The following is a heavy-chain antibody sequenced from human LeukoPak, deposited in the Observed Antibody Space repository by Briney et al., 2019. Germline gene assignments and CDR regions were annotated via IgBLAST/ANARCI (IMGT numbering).Heavy chain of an antibody. J-gene: IGHJ6*03. CDR1: GFTFSSYA. D-gene: IGHD2/OR15-2a*01. CDR2: ISGSGGSK. CDR3: AKDPIRRTYYVNPDYYYYMDV. V-gene: IGHV3-23*01. Sequence: GGSLRLSCAASGFTFSSYAMSWVRQAPGKGLEWVSDISGSGGSKYYADSVKGRFTIARDNSKSTLYLQMNSLRAEDTAVYYCAKDPIRRTYYVNPDYYYYMDVWGKGTTVTVSS.